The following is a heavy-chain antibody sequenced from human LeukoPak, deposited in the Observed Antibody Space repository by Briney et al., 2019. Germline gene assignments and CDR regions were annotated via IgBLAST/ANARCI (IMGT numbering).Heavy chain of an antibody. CDR3: ARATPFYYGGIDDYYVEYFHH. V-gene: IGHV1-2*02. CDR2: INPNSGGT. D-gene: IGHD3-22*01. J-gene: IGHJ1*01. CDR1: GYTFTDYY. Sequence: ASVKVSCKASGYTFTDYYIHWVRQAPGQGLEWMGWINPNSGGTHYAQKFLGRVTMTRDTSISTVYMELSRLRSDDTAVYYCARATPFYYGGIDDYYVEYFHHWGQGTLVTVSS.